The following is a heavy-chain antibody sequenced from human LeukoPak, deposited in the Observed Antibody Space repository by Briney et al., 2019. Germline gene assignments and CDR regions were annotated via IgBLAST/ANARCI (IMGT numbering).Heavy chain of an antibody. CDR1: GGTFSSYA. V-gene: IGHV1-69*06. D-gene: IGHD3-3*01. Sequence: SVKVSCKASGGTFSSYAISWVRQAPGQGLEWMGGIIPIFGAANYAQKFQGRVTITADKSTSTAYMELSSLRSEDTAVYYCARSGRADVLRFLEWSHNWFDPWGQGTLVTVSS. CDR3: ARSGRADVLRFLEWSHNWFDP. CDR2: IIPIFGAA. J-gene: IGHJ5*02.